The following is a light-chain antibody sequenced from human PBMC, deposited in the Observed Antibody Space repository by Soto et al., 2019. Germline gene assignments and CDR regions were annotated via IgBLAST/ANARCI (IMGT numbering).Light chain of an antibody. CDR2: GAS. J-gene: IGKJ4*01. CDR3: QQYNIWPPVT. Sequence: EIAMTQSPATLSVSPGERATLSCRASQSVSSNLAWYQQKPGQAPRLLIYGASTSATGIPARFSGSGSGTEFTLTISSLQSEDFAVYYCQQYNIWPPVTFGGGTKVEIK. V-gene: IGKV3-15*01. CDR1: QSVSSN.